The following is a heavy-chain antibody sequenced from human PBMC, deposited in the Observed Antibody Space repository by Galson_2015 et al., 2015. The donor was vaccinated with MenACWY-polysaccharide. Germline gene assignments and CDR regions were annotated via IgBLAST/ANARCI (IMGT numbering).Heavy chain of an antibody. D-gene: IGHD2-21*01. CDR2: ISGSGNSA. CDR3: AKSGGDGVAVFATVPTAPES. Sequence: LSCAASGFTFRTFPMNWVRQTPGKGLEWVAGISGSGNSAFYADSVRGRFTISRDNSRNTLYLQMNSLRADDTALYYCAKSGGDGVAVFATVPTAPESWGQGTLVTVSS. V-gene: IGHV3-23*01. CDR1: GFTFRTFP. J-gene: IGHJ4*02.